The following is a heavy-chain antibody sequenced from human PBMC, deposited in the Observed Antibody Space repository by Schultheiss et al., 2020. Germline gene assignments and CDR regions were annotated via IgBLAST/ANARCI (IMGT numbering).Heavy chain of an antibody. D-gene: IGHD6-19*01. Sequence: ASVKVSCKASEYTFTGYHIHWVRQAPGQGLEWMGWINPHTGGTKYAQKFQGRVTMTRDTSISTAYMELSRLSSDDTAVYYCARPKTDSSGWYYYGMDVWGQGTTVTVSS. J-gene: IGHJ6*02. CDR1: EYTFTGYH. CDR3: ARPKTDSSGWYYYGMDV. V-gene: IGHV1-2*02. CDR2: INPHTGGT.